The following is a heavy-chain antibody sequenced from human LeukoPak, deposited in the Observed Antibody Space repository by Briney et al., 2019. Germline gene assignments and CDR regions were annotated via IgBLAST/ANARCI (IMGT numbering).Heavy chain of an antibody. Sequence: ASVKVSCKASGYTFTSYGISWVRQAPGQGLEWMGWISAYNGNTNYAQKLQGRVTMSTDTSTSTAYMELRSLRSDDTAVYYCARVDSYGYRGTFDYWGQGTLVTVSS. CDR3: ARVDSYGYRGTFDY. J-gene: IGHJ4*02. CDR1: GYTFTSYG. CDR2: ISAYNGNT. D-gene: IGHD5-18*01. V-gene: IGHV1-18*04.